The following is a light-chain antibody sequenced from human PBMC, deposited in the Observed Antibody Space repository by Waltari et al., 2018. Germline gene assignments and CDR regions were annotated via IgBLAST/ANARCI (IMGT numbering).Light chain of an antibody. V-gene: IGLV2-14*01. CDR1: SSDVGGYNY. J-gene: IGLJ3*02. CDR2: DVS. CDR3: ASYTTSSTFGV. Sequence: QSALTQPASVSGSPGQSITISCTGTSSDVGGYNYVSWYQQHPGEAPKLLMFDVSKRPSGTSNRFSGSKSGNTASLTISGLQAEDEANYYCASYTTSSTFGVFGGRTKLTVL.